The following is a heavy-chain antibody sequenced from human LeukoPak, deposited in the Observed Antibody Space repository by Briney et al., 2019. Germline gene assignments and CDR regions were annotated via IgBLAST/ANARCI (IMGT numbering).Heavy chain of an antibody. J-gene: IGHJ3*02. Sequence: SETLSLTCAVYGGSFSGYYWSWIRQPPGKGLEWIGEINHSGSTNYNPSLKSRVTISVDKSKNQFSLKLSSVTAADTAVYYCARNAPAEENSWYGRRAFDIWGQGTMVTVSS. CDR1: GGSFSGYY. D-gene: IGHD6-13*01. V-gene: IGHV4-34*01. CDR2: INHSGST. CDR3: ARNAPAEENSWYGRRAFDI.